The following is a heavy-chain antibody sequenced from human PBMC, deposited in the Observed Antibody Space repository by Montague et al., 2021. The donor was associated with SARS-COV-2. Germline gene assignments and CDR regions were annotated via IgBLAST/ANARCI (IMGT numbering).Heavy chain of an antibody. Sequence: SETLSLTCTVSGGSISSYYWSWIRQPPGKGLEWIGYIYYSGSTNYNPSLKSRVTISVDTSENQFSLKLSSVTAADTAVYYCARIPHTPGRWQLGSRGASIPRSFGFDIWGQGTLVTVSS. D-gene: IGHD5-24*01. CDR3: ARIPHTPGRWQLGSRGASIPRSFGFDI. CDR1: GGSISSYY. V-gene: IGHV4-59*01. J-gene: IGHJ5*02. CDR2: IYYSGST.